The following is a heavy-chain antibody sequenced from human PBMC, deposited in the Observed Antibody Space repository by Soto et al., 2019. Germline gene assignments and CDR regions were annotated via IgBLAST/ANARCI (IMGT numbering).Heavy chain of an antibody. CDR3: ARDLRKATPVTWFRSNWFDP. J-gene: IGHJ5*02. Sequence: PGGSLRLSCAASGFTFSSYSMNWVRQAPGKGLEWVSSISSSSSYIYYADSVKGRFTISRDNAKNSLYLQMNSLRAEDTAVYYCARDLRKATPVTWFRSNWFDPWGQGTRVTVSS. CDR2: ISSSSSYI. CDR1: GFTFSSYS. V-gene: IGHV3-21*01. D-gene: IGHD2-15*01.